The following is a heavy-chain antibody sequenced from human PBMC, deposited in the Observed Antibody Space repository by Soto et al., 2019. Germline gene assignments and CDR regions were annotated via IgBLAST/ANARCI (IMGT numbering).Heavy chain of an antibody. CDR3: ARDLLGDHYYYYGMDV. J-gene: IGHJ6*02. V-gene: IGHV1-69*10. CDR1: GGTFSSYA. Sequence: ASLKVSCKASGGTFSSYAISWVRQAPGQGLEWMGGIIPILGIANYAQKFQGRVTITADKSTSTAYMELSSLRSEDTAVYYCARDLLGDHYYYYGMDVWGQGTTVTVSS. CDR2: IIPILGIA. D-gene: IGHD4-17*01.